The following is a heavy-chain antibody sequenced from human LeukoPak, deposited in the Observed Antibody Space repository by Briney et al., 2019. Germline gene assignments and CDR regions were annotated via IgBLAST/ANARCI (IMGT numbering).Heavy chain of an antibody. J-gene: IGHJ6*03. Sequence: PSETLSLTCTVSGGSISSYYWNWIRQPPGKGLEWIGYIYYSGSTKHNPSLKSRVTISVDTSKNQFSLKLSSVTAADTAVYYCARDRMEGYSSSWTRAYYYMDVWGKGTTVTVSS. D-gene: IGHD6-13*01. CDR1: GGSISSYY. V-gene: IGHV4-59*01. CDR3: ARDRMEGYSSSWTRAYYYMDV. CDR2: IYYSGST.